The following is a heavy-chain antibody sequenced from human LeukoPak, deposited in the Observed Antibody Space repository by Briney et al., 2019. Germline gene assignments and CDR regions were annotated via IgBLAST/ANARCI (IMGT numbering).Heavy chain of an antibody. V-gene: IGHV3-48*03. D-gene: IGHD1-26*01. CDR2: ISSSCRTM. J-gene: IGHJ4*02. CDR3: ARDNYSGSRYFDH. Sequence: GGSLRLSRAASGFIFSRYEMSWVPQAPGKGLECVSYISSSCRTMYYADSVKGRFTVSRDNAKNSLYLQMNSLRAEDTAIYYCARDNYSGSRYFDHWGQGTLVTVSS. CDR1: GFIFSRYE.